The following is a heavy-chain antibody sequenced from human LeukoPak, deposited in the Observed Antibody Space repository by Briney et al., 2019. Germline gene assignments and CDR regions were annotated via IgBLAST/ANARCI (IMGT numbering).Heavy chain of an antibody. Sequence: SLRLSCAASGFTFSSYAMHWVRQAPGKGLEWVAVISYDGSNKYYADSVKGRFTISRDNSKNTLYLQMNSLRAEDTAVYYCARDRGIRGDNWFDPWGQGTLVTVSS. CDR2: ISYDGSNK. D-gene: IGHD3-10*01. CDR3: ARDRGIRGDNWFDP. V-gene: IGHV3-30-3*01. J-gene: IGHJ5*02. CDR1: GFTFSSYA.